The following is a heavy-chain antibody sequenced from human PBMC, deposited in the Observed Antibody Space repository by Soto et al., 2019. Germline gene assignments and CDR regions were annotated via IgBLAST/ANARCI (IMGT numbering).Heavy chain of an antibody. CDR3: ARHPVLVPDAQPNYYYYYGMDV. CDR1: GGSISSSSYY. Sequence: SETLSLTCTVSGGSISSSSYYWGWIRQPPGKGLEWIGEIYHSGSTNYNPSLKSRVTISVDKSKNQFSLKLSSVTAADTAVYYCARHPVLVPDAQPNYYYYYGMDVWGQGTTVTVSS. J-gene: IGHJ6*02. CDR2: IYHSGST. V-gene: IGHV4-39*07. D-gene: IGHD2-2*01.